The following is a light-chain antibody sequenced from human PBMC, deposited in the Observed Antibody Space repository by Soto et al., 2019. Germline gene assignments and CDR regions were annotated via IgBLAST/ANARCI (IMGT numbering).Light chain of an antibody. CDR2: RNN. V-gene: IGLV1-47*01. J-gene: IGLJ3*02. Sequence: QSVLTQPPSASGTPGQRVTISCSGSSSNIGSNYVYWYQQFPGTAPKLLIYRNNQRPSGVPDRFSGSKSGTSASLAISGLRSEDEGDYYCAAWDDSLSGRVFGGGTKLTVL. CDR1: SSNIGSNY. CDR3: AAWDDSLSGRV.